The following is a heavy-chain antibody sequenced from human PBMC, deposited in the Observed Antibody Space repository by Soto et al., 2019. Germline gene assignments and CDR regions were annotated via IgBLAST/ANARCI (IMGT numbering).Heavy chain of an antibody. CDR1: GVSMSDYY. V-gene: IGHV4-4*07. J-gene: IGHJ6*02. CDR3: ASGPLVSRYYGLNV. Sequence: PSETLSLTCSVSGVSMSDYYWSWIRQPAGRGLEWIGRIFTNGNTNYNPSLRGRLTMSVDTSTNQVSLRLTSVTAADTAVYYCASGPLVSRYYGLNVWGQGTTVTVSS. CDR2: IFTNGNT.